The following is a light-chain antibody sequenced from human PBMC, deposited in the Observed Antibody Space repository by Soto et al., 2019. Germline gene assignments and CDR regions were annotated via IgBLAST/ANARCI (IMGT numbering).Light chain of an antibody. Sequence: QSVLTQPPSVSGAPGQRVTISCTGSSSNIGANYDVHWYQHRPGTAPKLLIFGNNNRPSGVLDRFSASKSGTSAALAITGLQAEDEGDYYCQSYDSTLSARYVFGTGTKLTVL. CDR3: QSYDSTLSARYV. J-gene: IGLJ1*01. V-gene: IGLV1-40*01. CDR1: SSNIGANYD. CDR2: GNN.